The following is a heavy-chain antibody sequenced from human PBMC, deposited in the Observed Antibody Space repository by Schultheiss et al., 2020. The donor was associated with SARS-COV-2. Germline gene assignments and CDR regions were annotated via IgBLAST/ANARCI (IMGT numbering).Heavy chain of an antibody. J-gene: IGHJ6*03. CDR1: GFTFSSYS. CDR2: ISGSGGST. Sequence: GGSQRLSCAASGFTFSSYSMNWVRQAPGKGLEWVSAISGSGGSTYYADSVKGRFTISRDNSKNTLYLQMNSLRAEDTAVYYCARPPQTVYYYYMDVWGKGTTVTVSS. D-gene: IGHD4-17*01. V-gene: IGHV3-23*01. CDR3: ARPPQTVYYYYMDV.